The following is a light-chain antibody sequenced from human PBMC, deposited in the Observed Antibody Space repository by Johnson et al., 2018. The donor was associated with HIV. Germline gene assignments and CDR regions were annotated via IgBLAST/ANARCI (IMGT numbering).Light chain of an antibody. J-gene: IGLJ1*01. Sequence: QSVLTQPPSVSAAPGQKVTISCSGSSSNIGNNYVSWYQQLPGTAPKLLIYDNNKRPSGIPDRFSGSTSGTSATLGVTGLQTGDEAEYFCGTWDSSLSAYVFGTGTKVTVL. CDR1: SSNIGNNY. CDR2: DNN. V-gene: IGLV1-51*01. CDR3: GTWDSSLSAYV.